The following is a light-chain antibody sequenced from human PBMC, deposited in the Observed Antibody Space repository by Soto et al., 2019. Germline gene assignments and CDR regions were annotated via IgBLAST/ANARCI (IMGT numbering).Light chain of an antibody. Sequence: IVFTQGPGNLPLSPGERATLSCRASQSVCSRLAWYQQKPGQAPRPPIHGASTRAPVFPAMFSCRGAGTGCTRTISSLQSEDVAVDYCQQYNDWSWTFGQGTQVDIK. CDR1: QSVCSR. J-gene: IGKJ1*01. CDR2: GAS. V-gene: IGKV3-15*01. CDR3: QQYNDWSWT.